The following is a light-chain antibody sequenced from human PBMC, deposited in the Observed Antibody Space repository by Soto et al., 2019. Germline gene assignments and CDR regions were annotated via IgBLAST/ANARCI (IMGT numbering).Light chain of an antibody. CDR2: DVS. CDR1: NSDVGDYNY. CDR3: SSYASSSTLDV. Sequence: QSALTQPASVSGSPGQSITISCTGTNSDVGDYNYVSWFQQHPGKAPKLMIYDVSNRPSGVSNRFSGSKSGNTASLTISGLQAEDEADYYCSSYASSSTLDVFGTGTKVTV. V-gene: IGLV2-14*03. J-gene: IGLJ1*01.